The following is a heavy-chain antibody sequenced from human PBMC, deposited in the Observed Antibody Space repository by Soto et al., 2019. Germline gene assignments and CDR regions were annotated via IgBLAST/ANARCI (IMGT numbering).Heavy chain of an antibody. V-gene: IGHV3-11*06. CDR3: VRVRGSETYYYDSSGYYG. CDR2: ISSRSSYT. D-gene: IGHD3-22*01. Sequence: GGSLRLSXAASGFTFSDYYMSWIRQAPGKGLEWVSYISSRSSYTKYADSVKGRFTISRDNAKNSLYLQMNSLRAEDTAVYYCVRVRGSETYYYDSSGYYGWGQGTPVTVSS. CDR1: GFTFSDYY. J-gene: IGHJ4*02.